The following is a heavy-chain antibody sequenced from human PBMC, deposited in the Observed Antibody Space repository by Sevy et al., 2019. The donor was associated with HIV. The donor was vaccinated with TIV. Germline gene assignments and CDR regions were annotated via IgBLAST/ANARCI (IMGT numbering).Heavy chain of an antibody. J-gene: IGHJ4*02. CDR1: GYTFTSYD. Sequence: ASVKVSCKASGYTFTSYDINWVRQATGQGLEWMGWMNPNSGNTGYAQKFQGRVTITRNTSISTAYMELSSLRSEDTAVYYCARAYNWNDPRYFDYWGQGTLVTVSS. CDR2: MNPNSGNT. CDR3: ARAYNWNDPRYFDY. V-gene: IGHV1-8*03. D-gene: IGHD1-1*01.